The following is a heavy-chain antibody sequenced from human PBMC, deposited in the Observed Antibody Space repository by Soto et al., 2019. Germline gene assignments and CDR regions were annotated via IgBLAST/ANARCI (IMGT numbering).Heavy chain of an antibody. D-gene: IGHD6-19*01. Sequence: ASVKVSCKASGYTFTGYYMHWVRQAPGQGLEWMGWINPNSGGTNYAQKFQGWVTMTRDTSISTAYMELSRLRSDDTAVYYCARGYGYIAVAGQVSYYFDYWGQGTLVTVSS. V-gene: IGHV1-2*04. CDR3: ARGYGYIAVAGQVSYYFDY. J-gene: IGHJ4*02. CDR2: INPNSGGT. CDR1: GYTFTGYY.